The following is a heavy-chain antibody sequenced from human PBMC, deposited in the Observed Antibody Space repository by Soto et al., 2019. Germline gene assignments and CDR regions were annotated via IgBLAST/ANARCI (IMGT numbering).Heavy chain of an antibody. J-gene: IGHJ4*02. D-gene: IGHD4-17*01. CDR2: ISGSGTST. CDR1: GFTFSSYA. CDR3: AKENTPDYGDYVDY. Sequence: EVQLLESGGGLVQPGGSLRLSCAASGFTFSSYAMSWVRQAPGKGLKWISSISGSGTSTYYADSVKGRFTISRDNSKHTMYLQMNSLRAEDTAIYFCAKENTPDYGDYVDYWGQGTLVTVSS. V-gene: IGHV3-23*01.